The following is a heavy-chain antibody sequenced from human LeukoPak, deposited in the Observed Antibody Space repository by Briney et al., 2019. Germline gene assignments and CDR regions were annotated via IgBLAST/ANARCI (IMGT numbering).Heavy chain of an antibody. V-gene: IGHV3-72*01. CDR2: SRDKANSYNT. D-gene: IGHD3-10*01. J-gene: IGHJ4*02. CDR3: ARYGGSGSGIYGDY. Sequence: PGGSLRLSCAASGFTLSDHDMDWVRQSAGKGLEWVGRSRDKANSYNTEYAASVKGRFTISRDDSKNSLYLQMNSLKTEDTAVYYCARYGGSGSGIYGDYWGQGTLVTVSS. CDR1: GFTLSDHD.